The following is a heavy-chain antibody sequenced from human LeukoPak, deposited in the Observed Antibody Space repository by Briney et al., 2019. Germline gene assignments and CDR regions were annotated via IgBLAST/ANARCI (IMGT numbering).Heavy chain of an antibody. D-gene: IGHD3-22*01. CDR1: GFTFSDYY. CDR2: SSSSSSYT. CDR3: ARVRDSSGYYPDY. J-gene: IGHJ4*02. Sequence: GASLRLSCAASGFTFSDYYMSWIRQAPGKGLEWVSYSSSSSSYTNYADSVKGRFTISRNNAKNSLYVQMNSLRAEDTAVYYCARVRDSSGYYPDYWGQGTLVTISS. V-gene: IGHV3-11*05.